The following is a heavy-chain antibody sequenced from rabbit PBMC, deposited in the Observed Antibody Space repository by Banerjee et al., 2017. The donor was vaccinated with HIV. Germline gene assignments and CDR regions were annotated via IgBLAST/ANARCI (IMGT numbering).Heavy chain of an antibody. J-gene: IGHJ4*01. D-gene: IGHD2-1*01. CDR2: IYTASSGTT. V-gene: IGHV1S7*01. CDR3: AREHSYADYGDFNL. CDR1: GFTISNYN. Sequence: QLGESGGGLVTPGGSLKLSCKASGFTISNYNMQWVRQAPGKGLEWIGTIYTASSGTTYYASWVSGRFTISSDNVQNTVDLQMNSMTATDTATYFCAREHSYADYGDFNLWGPGTLVTVS.